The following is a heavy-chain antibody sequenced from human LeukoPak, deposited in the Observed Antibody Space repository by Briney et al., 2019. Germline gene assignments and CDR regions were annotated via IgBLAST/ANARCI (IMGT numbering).Heavy chain of an antibody. D-gene: IGHD3-22*01. CDR3: ARDPLKYYNSPDDAFDI. CDR2: ISAYNGNT. J-gene: IGHJ3*02. V-gene: IGHV1-18*01. Sequence: GASVKVSCKASGYTFTSYGISWVRQAPGQGLEWMGWISAYNGNTNYAQKLQGRVTMTTDTSTSTAYMELRSLRSDDTAVYYCARDPLKYYNSPDDAFDIWGQGTMVTVSS. CDR1: GYTFTSYG.